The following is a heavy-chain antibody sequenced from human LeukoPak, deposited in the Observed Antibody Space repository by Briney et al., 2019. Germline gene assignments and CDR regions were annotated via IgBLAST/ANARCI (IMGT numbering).Heavy chain of an antibody. CDR1: GFTFSSYW. D-gene: IGHD2-2*01. CDR3: ARDDCSSISRYHNWFDP. CDR2: IKQDGSEK. V-gene: IGHV3-7*01. Sequence: GGSLRLSCAASGFTFSSYWMSWVRQAPGKGLEWVANIKQDGSEKYYVDSVKGRFTISRDNAKSSLYLQMNSLRAEDTAVYYCARDDCSSISRYHNWFDPWGQGTLVTVSS. J-gene: IGHJ5*02.